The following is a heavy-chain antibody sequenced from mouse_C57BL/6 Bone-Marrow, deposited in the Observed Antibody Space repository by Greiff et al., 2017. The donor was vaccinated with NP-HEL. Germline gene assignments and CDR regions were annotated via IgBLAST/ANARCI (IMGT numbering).Heavy chain of an antibody. CDR1: GYTFTSYG. CDR3: ARRDSY. V-gene: IGHV1-81*01. Sequence: QVQLKQSGAELARPGASVKLSCKASGYTFTSYGISWVKQRTGQGLEWIGEIYPRSGNTYYNEKFKGKATLTADKSSSTAYMELRSLTSEDSEVYFCARRDSYWGQGTTLTVSS. J-gene: IGHJ2*01. CDR2: IYPRSGNT.